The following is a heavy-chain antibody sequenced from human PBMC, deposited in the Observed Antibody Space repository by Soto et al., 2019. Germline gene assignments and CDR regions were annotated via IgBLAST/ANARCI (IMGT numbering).Heavy chain of an antibody. CDR1: GGSISSYY. Sequence: SETLSLTCTVSGGSISSYYWSWIRQRPGKGLEWIGYIYYSGSTNYNPSLKSRVTISVDTSKNQFSLKLSSVTAADTAVYYCAGGAVAGIFMDYWGKGTLVTVSS. CDR2: IYYSGST. V-gene: IGHV4-59*01. J-gene: IGHJ4*02. D-gene: IGHD6-19*01. CDR3: AGGAVAGIFMDY.